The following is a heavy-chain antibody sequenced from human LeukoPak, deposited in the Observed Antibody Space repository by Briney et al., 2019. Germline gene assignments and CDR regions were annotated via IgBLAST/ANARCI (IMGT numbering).Heavy chain of an antibody. CDR1: GGSFSGYY. CDR3: ARDRGIFDRLDSVFDY. V-gene: IGHV4-34*01. D-gene: IGHD3-10*01. Sequence: SETLSLTCAVYGGSFSGYYWSWIRQPPGKGLEWIGEINHSGSTNYNPSLKSRVTISVDTSENQFSLKLSSVTAVDTAVYYCARDRGIFDRLDSVFDYWGQGTLVTVSS. CDR2: INHSGST. J-gene: IGHJ4*02.